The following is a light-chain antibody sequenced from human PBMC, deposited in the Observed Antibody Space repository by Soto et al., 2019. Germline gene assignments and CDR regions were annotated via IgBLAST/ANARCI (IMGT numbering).Light chain of an antibody. V-gene: IGKV3-20*01. CDR3: QHYGTSAL. CDR1: QSVSSSY. J-gene: IGKJ3*01. CDR2: DAS. Sequence: EIVLTQSPCTLSLSPGERATLSCRASQSVSSSYLAWYQQKPGQAPRLLIYDASRATGLPDRFSGSGSGTDFTLTITRLVPEDFAVYYCQHYGTSALFGPGTKVDI.